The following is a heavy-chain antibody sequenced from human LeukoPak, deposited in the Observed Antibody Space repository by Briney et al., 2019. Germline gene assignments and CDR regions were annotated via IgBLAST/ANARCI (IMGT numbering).Heavy chain of an antibody. CDR2: INHSGST. J-gene: IGHJ6*02. V-gene: IGHV4-34*01. CDR3: ARVGGFTIFGVVPSYYGMDV. Sequence: SETLSLTCAVYGGSFSGYYWSWVRQPPGKGLEWIGEINHSGSTNYNPSLKSRVTISVDTSKNQFSLKLSSVTAADTAVYYCARVGGFTIFGVVPSYYGMDVWGQGTTVTVSS. D-gene: IGHD3-3*01. CDR1: GGSFSGYY.